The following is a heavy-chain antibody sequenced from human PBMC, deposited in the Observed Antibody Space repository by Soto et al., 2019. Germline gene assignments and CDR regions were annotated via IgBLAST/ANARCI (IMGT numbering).Heavy chain of an antibody. CDR2: ISSSSSTI. J-gene: IGHJ4*02. Sequence: GGSLRLSCAASGFTFSSYSMNWVRQAPGKGLEWVSYISSSSSTIYYADTVKGRFTISRDNAKNSLCLQMNSLRAEDTAVYYCARGGVAVAGTEYFDYWGQGTLVTVSS. CDR1: GFTFSSYS. CDR3: ARGGVAVAGTEYFDY. D-gene: IGHD6-19*01. V-gene: IGHV3-48*01.